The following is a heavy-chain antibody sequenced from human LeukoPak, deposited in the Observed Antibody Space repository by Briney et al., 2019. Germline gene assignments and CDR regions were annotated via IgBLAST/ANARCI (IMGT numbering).Heavy chain of an antibody. D-gene: IGHD6-13*01. CDR3: AKGGGLAAAFDH. CDR2: IWYDGSNK. J-gene: IGHJ4*02. V-gene: IGHV3-33*06. CDR1: GFTFSSYG. Sequence: GGSLRLSCAASGFTFSSYGMHWVRQAPGKGLEWVAVIWYDGSNKYYADSVKGRFTISRDNSKNMLYLQMNSLRADDTAVYYCAKGGGLAAAFDHWGRGALVTVSS.